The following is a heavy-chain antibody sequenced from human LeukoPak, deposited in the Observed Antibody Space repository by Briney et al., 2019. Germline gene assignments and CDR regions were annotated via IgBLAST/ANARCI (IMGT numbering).Heavy chain of an antibody. CDR1: GFTFSSYW. D-gene: IGHD6-13*01. Sequence: GGSLRLSCAASGFTFSSYWMHWVRQAPGKGLVWVSRINSDASSTTYADSVKGRFTISRDNAKNALFLQMNSLRVEDTAVYYCARGGSAYSSSWSTFDDWGQGTLATVSA. CDR2: INSDASST. J-gene: IGHJ4*02. V-gene: IGHV3-74*01. CDR3: ARGGSAYSSSWSTFDD.